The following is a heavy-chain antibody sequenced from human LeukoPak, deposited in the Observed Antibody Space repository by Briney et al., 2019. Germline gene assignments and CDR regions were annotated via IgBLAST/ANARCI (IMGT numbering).Heavy chain of an antibody. CDR1: GGAISGYY. V-gene: IGHV4-4*07. D-gene: IGHD1-1*01. CDR3: ARGPTSVEFRNWYFDL. CDR2: IYYSGST. Sequence: LETLSLTCSVSGGAISGYYWSWIRQPAGKGLEWIGRIYYSGSTNYNPSLKSRVTMSVDTSKKQFSLTLSSMTAADTAVYYCARGPTSVEFRNWYFDLWGRGTLVTVSS. J-gene: IGHJ2*01.